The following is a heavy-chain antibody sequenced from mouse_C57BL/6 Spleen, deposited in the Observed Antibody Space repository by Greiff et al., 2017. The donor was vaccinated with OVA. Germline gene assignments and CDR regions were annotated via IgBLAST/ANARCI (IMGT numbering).Heavy chain of an antibody. V-gene: IGHV5-17*01. CDR3: ARESNSFAY. CDR2: ISSGSSTI. J-gene: IGHJ3*01. Sequence: EVKVVESGGGLVKPGGSLKLSCAASGFTFSDYGMHWVRQAPEKGLEWVAYISSGSSTIYYADTVKGRFTISRDNAKNTLFLQMTSLRSEDTAMYYCARESNSFAYWGQGTLVTVSA. CDR1: GFTFSDYG. D-gene: IGHD2-5*01.